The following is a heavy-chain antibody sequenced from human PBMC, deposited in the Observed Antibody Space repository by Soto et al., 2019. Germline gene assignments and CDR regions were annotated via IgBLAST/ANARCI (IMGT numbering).Heavy chain of an antibody. CDR3: ARDPVYDSSGYSYY. J-gene: IGHJ4*02. V-gene: IGHV1-69*06. D-gene: IGHD3-22*01. CDR2: IIPIFGTA. Sequence: QVQLVQSGAEVKKPGSSVKVSCKASGGTFSSYAISWVRQAPGQGLEWMGGIIPIFGTANYAQKFQGRVKITEDKFTSTAYMEHSSLRSEDKAVYYCARDPVYDSSGYSYYWGQGTLVTVSS. CDR1: GGTFSSYA.